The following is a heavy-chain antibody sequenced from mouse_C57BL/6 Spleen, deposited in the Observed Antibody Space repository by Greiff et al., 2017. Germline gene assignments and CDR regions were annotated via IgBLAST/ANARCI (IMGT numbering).Heavy chain of an antibody. CDR3: ARSTAVVARGYFDD. V-gene: IGHV1-64*01. D-gene: IGHD1-1*01. CDR1: GYTFTSYW. CDR2: IHPNSGST. J-gene: IGHJ1*03. Sequence: QVQLQQPGAELVKPGASVKLSCKASGYTFTSYWMHWVKQRPGQGLEWIGMIHPNSGSTNYNEKFKSKATLTVDKSSSTAYMQLSSLTSEDAAVYYCARSTAVVARGYFDDWGTGTTVTVSS.